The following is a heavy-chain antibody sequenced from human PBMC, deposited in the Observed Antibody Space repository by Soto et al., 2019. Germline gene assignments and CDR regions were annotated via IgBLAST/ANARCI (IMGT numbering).Heavy chain of an antibody. D-gene: IGHD3-3*01. J-gene: IGHJ6*02. CDR1: GGSISSSSYY. Sequence: LSLTCTVSGGSISSSSYYWGWIRQPPGKGLEWIGSIYYSGSTYYNPSLKSRVTISVDTSKNQFSLKLSSVTAADTAVYYCARTIFGVVITTPLYYYGMDVWGQGTTVTVSS. CDR2: IYYSGST. CDR3: ARTIFGVVITTPLYYYGMDV. V-gene: IGHV4-39*01.